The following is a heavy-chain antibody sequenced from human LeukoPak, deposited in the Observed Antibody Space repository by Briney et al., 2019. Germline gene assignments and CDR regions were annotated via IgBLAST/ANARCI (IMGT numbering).Heavy chain of an antibody. CDR1: GYTFADYY. J-gene: IGHJ5*02. D-gene: IGHD3-9*01. Sequence: ASVKVSCKASGYTFADYYIHWVRQAPGQGLEWMGWIYPKSGGTNSAQKFQGRVTLTRDTSISKVYMELSRLKFDDTAVYYCARVSTSGYRDWLDPWGQGTLVTVSS. V-gene: IGHV1-2*02. CDR3: ARVSTSGYRDWLDP. CDR2: IYPKSGGT.